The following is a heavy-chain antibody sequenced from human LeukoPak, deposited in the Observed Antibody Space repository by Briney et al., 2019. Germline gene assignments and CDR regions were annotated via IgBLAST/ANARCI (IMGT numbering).Heavy chain of an antibody. J-gene: IGHJ4*02. V-gene: IGHV1-69*04. CDR2: IIPILGIA. CDR1: GGTFSSYA. Sequence: ASVKVSCKASGGTFSSYAISWVRQAPGQGLEWMGRIIPILGIANYAQKFQGRVTITADKSTSTAYMELSSLRSEDTAVYYCAREEANYYDSSGTTHWGQGTLVTVSS. D-gene: IGHD3-22*01. CDR3: AREEANYYDSSGTTH.